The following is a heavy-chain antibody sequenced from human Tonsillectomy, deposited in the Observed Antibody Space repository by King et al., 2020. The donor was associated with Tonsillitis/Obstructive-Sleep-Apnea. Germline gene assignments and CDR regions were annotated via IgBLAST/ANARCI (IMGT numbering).Heavy chain of an antibody. J-gene: IGHJ4*02. V-gene: IGHV2-5*02. CDR1: GFSLSTSAVG. D-gene: IGHD7-27*01. CDR2: IYWDDDK. Sequence: TLKESGPTLVKPTQTLTLTCTFSGFSLSTSAVGVGWIRQPPGKALEWLALIYWDDDKRYSPSLKSRLAITKDTSKSQVVVTMTTMDPVDTATYYCARQTGGGMLDYWGQGTLVTVSS. CDR3: ARQTGGGMLDY.